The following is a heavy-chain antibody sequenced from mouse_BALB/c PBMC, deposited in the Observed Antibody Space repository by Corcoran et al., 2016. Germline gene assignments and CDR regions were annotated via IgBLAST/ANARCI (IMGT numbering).Heavy chain of an antibody. CDR2: INPYNGAT. CDR1: GYSFTGYY. D-gene: IGHD2-12*01. CDR3: ARSSYPDAMDY. J-gene: IGHJ4*01. Sequence: EVQLQQSGPELVKPGASVKISCKASGYSFTGYYMHWVKQSHVKSLEWIGRINPYNGATSYNQNFNDKASLTVDKSSSTAYMELPSLTSEDSAVYYCARSSYPDAMDYWGQGTSVTVSS. V-gene: IGHV1-26*01.